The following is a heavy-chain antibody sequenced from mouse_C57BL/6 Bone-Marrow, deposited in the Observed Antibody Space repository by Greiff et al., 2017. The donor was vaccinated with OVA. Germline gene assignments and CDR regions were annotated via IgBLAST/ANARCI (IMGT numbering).Heavy chain of an antibody. D-gene: IGHD1-1*01. CDR3: ARCPIYYYGSSYEAMDY. V-gene: IGHV1-36*01. CDR2: VYPYNGGT. J-gene: IGHJ4*01. Sequence: EVKLQESGPVLVKPGPSVKISCKASGFTFTDYYMHWVKQSHGKSLEWIGLVYPYNGGTSYNQKFKGKATLTVDPSSSTAYMELNSLTSEDSAVYYCARCPIYYYGSSYEAMDYWGQGTSVTVSS. CDR1: GFTFTDYY.